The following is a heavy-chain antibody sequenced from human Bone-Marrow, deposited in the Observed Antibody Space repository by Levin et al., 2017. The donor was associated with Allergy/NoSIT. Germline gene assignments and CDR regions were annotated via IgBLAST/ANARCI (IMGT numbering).Heavy chain of an antibody. J-gene: IGHJ2*01. CDR3: ARDKIRLALPHYWYFDL. CDR1: GGSVSSGSYY. Sequence: SETLSLTCTVSGGSVSSGSYYWSWIRQPPGKGLEWIGYIYYSGSTNYNPSLKSRVTISVDTSKNQFSLKLSSVTAADTAVYYCARDKIRLALPHYWYFDLWGRGTLVTVSS. CDR2: IYYSGST. V-gene: IGHV4-61*01. D-gene: IGHD6-19*01.